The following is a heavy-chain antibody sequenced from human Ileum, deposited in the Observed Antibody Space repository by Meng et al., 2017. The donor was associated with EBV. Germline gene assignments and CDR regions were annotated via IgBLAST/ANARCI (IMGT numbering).Heavy chain of an antibody. CDR2: IYYSGNT. CDR3: ARYSSSSGWLDP. Sequence: QVQLQESGPGLVKSSETLSLTCTVSGGSISNNLYYWGWIRQPPGKGLEWIGTIYYSGNTYYSPSLKSRVTISVDTSKNQFSLQLNSVTAADTAVYYCARYSSSSGWLDPWGQGTLVTVS. J-gene: IGHJ5*02. D-gene: IGHD6-19*01. CDR1: GGSISNNLYY. V-gene: IGHV4-39*07.